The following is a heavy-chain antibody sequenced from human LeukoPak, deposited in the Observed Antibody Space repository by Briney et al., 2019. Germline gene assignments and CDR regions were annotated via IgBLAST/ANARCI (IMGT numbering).Heavy chain of an antibody. D-gene: IGHD3-3*01. Sequence: LGASVKVSCKASGGTFSSYAISWVRQAPGQGLEWMGGIIPIFGTANYAQKFQGRVTITTDESTSIAYMELSSLRSEDTAVYYCARHNFWSGPFDYWGQGTLVTVSS. CDR2: IIPIFGTA. J-gene: IGHJ4*02. CDR3: ARHNFWSGPFDY. V-gene: IGHV1-69*05. CDR1: GGTFSSYA.